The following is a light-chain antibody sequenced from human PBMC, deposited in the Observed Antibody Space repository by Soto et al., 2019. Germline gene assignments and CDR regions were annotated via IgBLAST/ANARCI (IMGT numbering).Light chain of an antibody. J-gene: IGKJ4*01. CDR3: QQYGRSTVRT. CDR2: GTS. CDR1: QTVSSSY. Sequence: ETVLTQSPGTLSLSPGEGATLFCRASQTVSSSYLGWYQQKPGQAPRLLIYGTSSRATGIPDRFSGSGSGTDFTLTLTRREPEDFAVDYCQQYGRSTVRTFGGGTKVEIK. V-gene: IGKV3-20*01.